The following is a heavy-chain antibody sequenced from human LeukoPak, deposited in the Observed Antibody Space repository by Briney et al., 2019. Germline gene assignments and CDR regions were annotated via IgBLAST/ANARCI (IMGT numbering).Heavy chain of an antibody. D-gene: IGHD3-22*01. V-gene: IGHV3-23*01. CDR3: ARDAYYDSSGYYYNY. CDR1: GFTFTSYA. CDR2: INSGGQNT. J-gene: IGHJ4*02. Sequence: GGSLRLSCAASGFTFTSYAMSWVRQAPGRGLEWVSSINSGGQNTYYADSVKGRFTISRGNSKNTLFLQMNSLRAEDTAVYYCARDAYYDSSGYYYNYWGQGTLVTVSS.